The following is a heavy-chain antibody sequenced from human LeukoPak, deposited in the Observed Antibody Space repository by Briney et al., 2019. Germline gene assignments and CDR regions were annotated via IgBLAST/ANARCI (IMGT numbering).Heavy chain of an antibody. CDR3: AKDGWELLGGGAFDI. CDR2: IKQDRSEK. CDR1: GFTFSNYW. V-gene: IGHV3-7*03. Sequence: GGSLRLSCAASGFTFSNYWMSWVRQAPGKGLEWVANIKQDRSEKYYVESVKGRFTISRDNAKNSLYLQMNSLRAEDTALYYCAKDGWELLGGGAFDIWGQGTMVTVSS. D-gene: IGHD1-26*01. J-gene: IGHJ3*02.